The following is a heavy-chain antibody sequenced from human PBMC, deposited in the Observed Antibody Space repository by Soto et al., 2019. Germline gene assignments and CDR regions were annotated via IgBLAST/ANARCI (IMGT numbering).Heavy chain of an antibody. CDR2: IWYDGSNK. CDR1: GFTFSSYG. D-gene: IGHD2-15*01. CDR3: AREDWRYCSGGSCPSGVGY. J-gene: IGHJ4*02. V-gene: IGHV3-33*01. Sequence: PGGSQRLSCAASGFTFSSYGMHWVRQAPGKGLEWVAVIWYDGSNKYYADSVKGRFTISRDNSKNTLYLQMNSLRAEDTAVYYCAREDWRYCSGGSCPSGVGYWGQGTLVTVSS.